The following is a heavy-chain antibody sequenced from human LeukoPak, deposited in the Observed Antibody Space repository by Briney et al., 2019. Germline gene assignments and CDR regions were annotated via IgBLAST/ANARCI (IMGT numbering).Heavy chain of an antibody. D-gene: IGHD6-13*01. CDR2: ISYDGSNK. CDR3: AKDPGTPAVGDY. J-gene: IGHJ4*02. CDR1: GFTFSSYG. V-gene: IGHV3-30*18. Sequence: GGSLRLSCAASGFTFSSYGMHWVRQAPGKGLEWVAVISYDGSNKYYADSVKGRFTISRDNSKNTLYLQMNSLRAEDTAVYYCAKDPGTPAVGDYWGQGTLVTVSS.